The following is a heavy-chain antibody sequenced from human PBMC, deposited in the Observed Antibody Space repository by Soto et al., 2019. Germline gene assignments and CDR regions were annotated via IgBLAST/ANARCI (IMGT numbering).Heavy chain of an antibody. CDR3: ARNEGGDFWSGYPGGYYGMDV. D-gene: IGHD3-3*01. J-gene: IGHJ6*02. CDR2: IYYSGST. V-gene: IGHV4-31*03. CDR1: GGSISSGGYY. Sequence: SETLSLTCTVSGGSISSGGYYWSWIRQHPGKGLEWIGYIYYSGSTYYNPSLKSRVTISVDTSKNQFSLKLSSVTAADTAVYYCARNEGGDFWSGYPGGYYGMDVWGQGTTVTVSS.